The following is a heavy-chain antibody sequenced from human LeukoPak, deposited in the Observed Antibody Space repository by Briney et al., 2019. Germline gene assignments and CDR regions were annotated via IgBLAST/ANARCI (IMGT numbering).Heavy chain of an antibody. D-gene: IGHD6-13*01. J-gene: IGHJ4*02. CDR2: ISGSGGST. CDR3: AKDRPHPTGYSSSWYSKGVFDY. Sequence: PGGSLRLSCAASGFTFLSYAMSWVRQAPGKGLEWVSAISGSGGSTYYADSVKGRFTISRDNSKNTLYLQMNSLRAEDTAVYYCAKDRPHPTGYSSSWYSKGVFDYWAQGNLVTVSS. V-gene: IGHV3-23*01. CDR1: GFTFLSYA.